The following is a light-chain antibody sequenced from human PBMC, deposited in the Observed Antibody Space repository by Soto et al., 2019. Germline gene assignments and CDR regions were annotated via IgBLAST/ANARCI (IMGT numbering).Light chain of an antibody. J-gene: IGKJ1*01. CDR2: GAS. Sequence: EIVLTQSPGTLSLSPGERATLSCRASQSVSSSYLAWYQQKPGQAPRLLIYGASSRATGIPDRFSGSGSGTDFTLTISRLELEDFAVYYCHQYGSSSWTFGQGTKV. CDR1: QSVSSSY. CDR3: HQYGSSSWT. V-gene: IGKV3-20*01.